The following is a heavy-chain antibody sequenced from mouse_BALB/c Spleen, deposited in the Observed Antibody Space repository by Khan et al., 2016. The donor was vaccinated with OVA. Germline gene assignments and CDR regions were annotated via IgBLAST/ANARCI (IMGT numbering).Heavy chain of an antibody. V-gene: IGHV9-4*02. Sequence: QIQLVQSGPELKKPGETVRISCKASGYTFTTAGIQWVQKMPGKGLKWIGWINTHSGVPKYAEDFKGRFAFSLEISVSTAYLQITNLKNEDTATXFCATAGAASYRNGGSAMKYWGQGTSVTVSS. CDR2: INTHSGVP. CDR1: GYTFTTAG. CDR3: ATAGAASYRNGGSAMKY. J-gene: IGHJ4*01. D-gene: IGHD2-5*01.